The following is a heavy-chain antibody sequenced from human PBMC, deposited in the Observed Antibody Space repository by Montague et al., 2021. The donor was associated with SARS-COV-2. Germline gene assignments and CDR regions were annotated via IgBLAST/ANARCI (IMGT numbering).Heavy chain of an antibody. CDR2: VHDIESS. CDR3: ARVTLGGQDGRTRQYDGLDS. D-gene: IGHD3-16*01. J-gene: IGHJ4*02. CDR1: GGSISRYF. V-gene: IGHV4-59*01. Sequence: SETRSLTCTVSGGSISRYFWNWIRQTPEKGLEWMGYVHDIESSIYNPSLQSRITILLDTPKNQFSLRLNAVTAADTAVYYCARVTLGGQDGRTRQYDGLDSWGQGILVTVSS.